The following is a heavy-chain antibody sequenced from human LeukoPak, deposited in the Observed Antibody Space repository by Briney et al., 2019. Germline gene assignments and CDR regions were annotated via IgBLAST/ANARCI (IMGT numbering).Heavy chain of an antibody. CDR3: ARDGYQVPTIFGTFDP. Sequence: GSLRLSCSASGFTFSNSAMNWVRQAPGKGLEWVSLISADSSHIYYADSVKGRFTISRDNAKNSLFLQMNSLRAEDTAVYYCARDGYQVPTIFGTFDPWGQGTLVTVSS. D-gene: IGHD3-3*01. J-gene: IGHJ5*02. V-gene: IGHV3-21*01. CDR1: GFTFSNSA. CDR2: ISADSSHI.